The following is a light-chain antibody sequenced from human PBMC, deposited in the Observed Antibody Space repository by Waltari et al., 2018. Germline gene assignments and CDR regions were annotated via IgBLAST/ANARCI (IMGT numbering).Light chain of an antibody. CDR1: GSNIGINT. V-gene: IGLV1-44*01. CDR3: AAWDDSLNGLS. CDR2: NDN. Sequence: QSVLTQPPSASGTPGQRVTISCSGSGSNIGINTVNWYQQLPGTAPKLLIYNDNHLPSVVPAPFSGSKSGSSASLAISGLQSDDEANYYCAAWDDSLNGLSFGTGTRVTVL. J-gene: IGLJ1*01.